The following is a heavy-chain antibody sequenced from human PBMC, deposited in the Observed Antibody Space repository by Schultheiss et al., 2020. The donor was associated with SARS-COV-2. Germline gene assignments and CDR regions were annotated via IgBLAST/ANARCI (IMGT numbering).Heavy chain of an antibody. CDR3: ARHGQQLVRVFDP. Sequence: SETLSLTCAVSGGSISSPSWWSWVRQPPGEALEWIGYIYFSGSTNCNPSLKSRVTISVDTSKNQFSLKLSSVTAADTAVYYCARHGQQLVRVFDPWGQGTLVTVSS. D-gene: IGHD6-13*01. CDR1: GGSISSPSW. CDR2: IYFSGST. J-gene: IGHJ5*02. V-gene: IGHV4-4*02.